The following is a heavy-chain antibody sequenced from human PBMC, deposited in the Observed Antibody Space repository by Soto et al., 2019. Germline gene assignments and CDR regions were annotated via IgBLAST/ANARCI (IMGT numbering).Heavy chain of an antibody. CDR3: ASDGVTTVRTYYYYYYGMDV. J-gene: IGHJ6*02. Sequence: GGSLRLSCAASGFTFSSYWMHWVRQAPGKGLVWVSRINSDGSSTSYADSVKGRFTISRDNAKNTLYLQMNSPRAEVTAVYYCASDGVTTVRTYYYYYYGMDVWGQGTTVTVSS. D-gene: IGHD4-4*01. V-gene: IGHV3-74*01. CDR2: INSDGSST. CDR1: GFTFSSYW.